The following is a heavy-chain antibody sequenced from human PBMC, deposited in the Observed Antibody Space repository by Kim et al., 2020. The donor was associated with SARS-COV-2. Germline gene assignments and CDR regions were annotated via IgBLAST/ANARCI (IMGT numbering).Heavy chain of an antibody. V-gene: IGHV3-21*01. CDR1: GFTFSSYS. J-gene: IGHJ4*02. D-gene: IGHD6-6*01. CDR2: ISSSSSYI. CDR3: ARDVAGLYSSSSGLRGGFDY. Sequence: GGSLRLSCAASGFTFSSYSMNWVRQAPGKGLEWVSSISSSSSYIYYADSVKGRFTISRDNAKNSLYLQMNSLRAEDTAVYYCARDVAGLYSSSSGLRGGFDYWGQGTLVTVSS.